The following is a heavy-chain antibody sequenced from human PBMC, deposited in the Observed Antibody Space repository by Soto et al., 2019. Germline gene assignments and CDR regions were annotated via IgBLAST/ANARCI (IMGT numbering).Heavy chain of an antibody. V-gene: IGHV3-30-3*01. Sequence: GGSLRLSCSASGFTFSSYAMHWVRQAPGKGLEWVAVIPYDGSNKYYADSVKGRFTISRDNSKNTLYLQMNSLRAEDTAVYYCAKDRGIRGPLVYWGQGTLVTVSS. CDR1: GFTFSSYA. J-gene: IGHJ4*02. D-gene: IGHD2-15*01. CDR3: AKDRGIRGPLVY. CDR2: IPYDGSNK.